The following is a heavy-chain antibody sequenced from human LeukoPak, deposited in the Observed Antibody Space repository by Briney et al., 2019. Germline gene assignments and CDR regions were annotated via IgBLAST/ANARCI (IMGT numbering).Heavy chain of an antibody. CDR1: EFTFSASW. Sequence: TGGSLRLSCAASEFTFSASWMSWVRQAPGKGLEWVANIDQDGSEKYYVDSVKGRFTISRDNVQNSLYLQMISLRAEDSAVYYCARAAIGGRGTLFDYWGQGTLVTVSS. J-gene: IGHJ4*02. CDR2: IDQDGSEK. V-gene: IGHV3-7*01. D-gene: IGHD1-26*01. CDR3: ARAAIGGRGTLFDY.